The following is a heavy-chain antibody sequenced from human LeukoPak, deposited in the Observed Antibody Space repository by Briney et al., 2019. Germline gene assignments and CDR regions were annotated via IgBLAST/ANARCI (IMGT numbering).Heavy chain of an antibody. CDR1: GFTFSSYA. CDR2: ISGSGGST. V-gene: IGHV3-23*01. D-gene: IGHD6-19*01. Sequence: GGSLRLSCAASGFTFSSYAMSWVRQAPGKGLEWVSAISGSGGSTYYADSVKGRFTISRDNSKNTLYLQMNSLRAEDTAVYYCAKEGRQWLDPPTPFDYWGQGTLVTVSS. CDR3: AKEGRQWLDPPTPFDY. J-gene: IGHJ4*02.